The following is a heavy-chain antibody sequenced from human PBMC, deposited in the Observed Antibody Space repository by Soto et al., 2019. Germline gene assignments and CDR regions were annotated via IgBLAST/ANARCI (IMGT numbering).Heavy chain of an antibody. J-gene: IGHJ6*02. Sequence: QVQLQESGPGLVKPSETLSLACSVSGDAVSSVSYYWGWVRQTPGKGLEWIGNIYYTGHTFYNPSLKSRVTISLDTSKNQFSLNLTSVTAADTAVYFCGRQYDFWSPYYSTMDVWGQGTTVTVSS. CDR2: IYYTGHT. CDR1: GDAVSSVSYY. CDR3: GRQYDFWSPYYSTMDV. D-gene: IGHD3-3*01. V-gene: IGHV4-39*01.